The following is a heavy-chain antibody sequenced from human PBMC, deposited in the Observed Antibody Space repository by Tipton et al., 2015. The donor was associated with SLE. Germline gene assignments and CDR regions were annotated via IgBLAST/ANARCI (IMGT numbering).Heavy chain of an antibody. CDR2: IYYSGST. CDR3: ARPRVKYSSSAFDY. J-gene: IGHJ4*02. D-gene: IGHD6-6*01. Sequence: TLSLTCTVSGGSISSGGYYWSWICQHPGKGLEGIGYIYYSGSTYYNPSLKSRVTISVDTSKNQFSLKLSSVTAADTAVYYCARPRVKYSSSAFDYWGQGTLVTVSS. CDR1: GGSISSGGYY. V-gene: IGHV4-31*03.